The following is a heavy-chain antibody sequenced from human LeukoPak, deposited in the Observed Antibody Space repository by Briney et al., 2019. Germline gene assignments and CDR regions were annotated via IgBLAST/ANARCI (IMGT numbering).Heavy chain of an antibody. CDR2: IIPIFGTA. D-gene: IGHD6-19*01. V-gene: IGHV1-69*05. CDR1: GGTFSSYA. J-gene: IGHJ4*02. Sequence: SVKVSCKASGGTFSSYAISWVRQAPGQGLEWMGGIIPIFGTANYAQKFQGRVTITTDESTSTAYMELRSLRSDDTAVYYCARDPSGWYNYFDYWGQGTLVTVSS. CDR3: ARDPSGWYNYFDY.